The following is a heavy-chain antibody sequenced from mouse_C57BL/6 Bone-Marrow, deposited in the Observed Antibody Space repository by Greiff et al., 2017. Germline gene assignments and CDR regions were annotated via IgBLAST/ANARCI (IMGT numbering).Heavy chain of an antibody. CDR2: IYPRSGNT. CDR3: ARDDYYVSSYNYCYFDV. V-gene: IGHV1-81*01. CDR1: GYTFTSYG. Sequence: QVQLQQSGAELARPGASVKLSCKASGYTFTSYGISWVKQRTGQGLEWIGEIYPRSGNTYYNEKFKGKATLTADKYSSTAYMELRSLTSEDSAVYFCARDDYYVSSYNYCYFDVWGTGTTVTVSS. J-gene: IGHJ1*03. D-gene: IGHD1-1*01.